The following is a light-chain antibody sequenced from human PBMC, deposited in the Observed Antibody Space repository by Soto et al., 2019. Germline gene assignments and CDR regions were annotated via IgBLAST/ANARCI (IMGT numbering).Light chain of an antibody. CDR2: EVS. Sequence: QSVLTQPASVSGSPGQSITISCTGTSSDVGGYNYVSWYQQHPGKGPKLMIYEVSNRPSGVSNRFSGSKSGNTASLTISGLQAEDEADYYCTSYSSSDIFYVFGTGTKAPS. CDR3: TSYSSSDIFYV. J-gene: IGLJ1*01. CDR1: SSDVGGYNY. V-gene: IGLV2-14*03.